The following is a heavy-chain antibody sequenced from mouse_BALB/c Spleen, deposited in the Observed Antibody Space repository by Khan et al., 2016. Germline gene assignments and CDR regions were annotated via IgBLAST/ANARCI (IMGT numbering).Heavy chain of an antibody. CDR1: GFDFSRYW. CDR2: INPDSNTI. CDR3: AGPGYDGYLAC. J-gene: IGHJ3*01. Sequence: EVQLLESGGGLVQPGGSLKLTCAASGFDFSRYWMSRVRQAPGKGLEWIGEINPDSNTINYTPSLKDKFIISRDNAKNTLYLQMSQARSEDTALYYCAGPGYDGYLACWGQGTLVTVSA. D-gene: IGHD1-2*01. V-gene: IGHV4-1*02.